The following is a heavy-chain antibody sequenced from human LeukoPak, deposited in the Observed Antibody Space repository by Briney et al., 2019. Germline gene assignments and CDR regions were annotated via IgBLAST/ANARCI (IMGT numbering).Heavy chain of an antibody. CDR3: ARDPFCSSSTGCYFEDWFDP. Sequence: GGSLRLSCAASGFNFDDYDMSWVRQVPGKGLEWVSGITWNGDRTGYADSLRGRFAISRDNTKKSLYLQMSSLRAEDTALYYCARDPFCSSSTGCYFEDWFDPWGPGTLVTVSS. CDR2: ITWNGDRT. D-gene: IGHD2-2*01. CDR1: GFNFDDYD. V-gene: IGHV3-20*04. J-gene: IGHJ5*02.